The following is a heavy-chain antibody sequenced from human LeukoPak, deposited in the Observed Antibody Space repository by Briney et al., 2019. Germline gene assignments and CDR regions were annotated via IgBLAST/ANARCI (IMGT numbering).Heavy chain of an antibody. D-gene: IGHD6-13*01. V-gene: IGHV4-39*07. CDR1: GGSISSSSYY. J-gene: IGHJ6*03. CDR2: IYYSGST. Sequence: SETLSLTCTVSGGSISSSSYYWGWIRQPPGKGLEWIGSIYYSGSTYYNPSLKSRVTISVDTSKNQFSLKLSSVTAADTAVYYCARGMYSSSWTDYYYYMDVWGKGTTVTVSS. CDR3: ARGMYSSSWTDYYYYMDV.